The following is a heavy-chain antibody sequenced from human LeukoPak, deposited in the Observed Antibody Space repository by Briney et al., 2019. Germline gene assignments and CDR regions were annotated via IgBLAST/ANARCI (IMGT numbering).Heavy chain of an antibody. CDR2: IYPGDSDT. CDR3: ARHIGYSGGYTTFDY. V-gene: IGHV5-51*01. D-gene: IGHD5-12*01. J-gene: IGHJ4*02. CDR1: GYSFTSYW. Sequence: GESLKISCKGSGYSFTSYWIGWVRQMPGKGLEWMGIIYPGDSDTRYSPSSQGQVTISADKSISTAYLQWSSLKASDTAMYYCARHIGYSGGYTTFDYWGQGTLVTVSS.